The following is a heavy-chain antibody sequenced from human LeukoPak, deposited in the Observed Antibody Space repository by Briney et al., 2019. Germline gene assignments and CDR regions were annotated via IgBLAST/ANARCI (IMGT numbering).Heavy chain of an antibody. Sequence: GGSLRLSCAASGFTFSSYSMNWVRQAPGKGLEWVSSICSSSSYIYYADSVKGRFTISRDNAKNSLYLQMNSLRAEDTAVYYCARDFSCSSTSCQYYFDYWGQGTLVTVSS. CDR2: ICSSSSYI. CDR3: ARDFSCSSTSCQYYFDY. D-gene: IGHD2-2*01. CDR1: GFTFSSYS. J-gene: IGHJ4*02. V-gene: IGHV3-21*01.